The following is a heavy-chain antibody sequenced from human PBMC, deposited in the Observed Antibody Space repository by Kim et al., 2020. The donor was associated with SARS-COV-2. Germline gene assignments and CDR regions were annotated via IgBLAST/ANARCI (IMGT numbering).Heavy chain of an antibody. J-gene: IGHJ4*03. CDR2: ITKDSTYT. V-gene: IGHV3-11*05. Sequence: GGSLRLSCAASGFMFSDYFMTWMRQAPGKGLEWVSYITKDSTYTLYADSVRGRFTISRDNANNLLFLQMNSLTSEDTAIYYCARGATVDHWGHGTLVTV. CDR3: ARGATVDH. CDR1: GFMFSDYF. D-gene: IGHD1-26*01.